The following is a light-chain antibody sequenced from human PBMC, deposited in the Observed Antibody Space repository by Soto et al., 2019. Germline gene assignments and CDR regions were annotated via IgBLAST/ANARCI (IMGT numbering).Light chain of an antibody. V-gene: IGKV1-5*01. Sequence: DLQMTQSPSTLSASVGDRVTITCRASQSISSWLAWYQQKPGKAPKLLIYDASSLESVVPSRFSGSGSGTEFTLTISSLQPDDFATYYCQQYNSYSPLTFGGGTKVEIK. CDR2: DAS. CDR3: QQYNSYSPLT. J-gene: IGKJ4*01. CDR1: QSISSW.